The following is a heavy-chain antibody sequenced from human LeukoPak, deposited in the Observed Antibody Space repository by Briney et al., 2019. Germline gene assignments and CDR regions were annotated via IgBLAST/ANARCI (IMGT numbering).Heavy chain of an antibody. CDR2: INTNTGNP. D-gene: IGHD6-19*01. CDR3: ARTVGSGWSVDY. J-gene: IGHJ4*02. V-gene: IGHV7-4-1*02. Sequence: PGGSLRLSCAASGFAFSSYGMHWVRQAPGQGLEWMGWINTNTGNPTYAQGFTGRFVFSLDTSVSTAYLQISSLKAEDTAVYYCARTVGSGWSVDYWGQGTLVTVSS. CDR1: GFAFSSYG.